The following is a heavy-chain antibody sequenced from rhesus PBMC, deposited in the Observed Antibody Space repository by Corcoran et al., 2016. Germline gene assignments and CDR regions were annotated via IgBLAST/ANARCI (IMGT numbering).Heavy chain of an antibody. J-gene: IGHJ5-2*02. D-gene: IGHD2-21*01. V-gene: IGHV1-180*01. CDR3: ARAPATGSLDG. CDR1: WYAFTRFY. Sequence: QVPLVQSGAAVKQPGASVTLSCQASWYAFTRFYFHWVRQAPGPGLEWIGLSSPYNGNKGYAQNFQGRVTITTDTSTSTCYMELSSLRSDDTALYYCARAPATGSLDGWGRGVLVTVSS. CDR2: SSPYNGNK.